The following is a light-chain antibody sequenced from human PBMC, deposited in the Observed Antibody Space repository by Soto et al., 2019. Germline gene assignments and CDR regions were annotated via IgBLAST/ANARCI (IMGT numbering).Light chain of an antibody. CDR2: AAS. V-gene: IGKV1-39*01. J-gene: IGKJ5*01. CDR3: QQSYSTPPA. Sequence: DIQMTQSPSSLSASVGDSVTITCRASQSIASYLNWYQQKPGKAPRLLIHAASSLQSGVPSRFSGGGSGTDFTLSLSSLQPEDLATYYCQQSYSTPPAFGQGTRLEI. CDR1: QSIASY.